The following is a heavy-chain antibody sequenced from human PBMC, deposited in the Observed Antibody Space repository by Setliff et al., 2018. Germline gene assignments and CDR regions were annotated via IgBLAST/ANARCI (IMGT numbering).Heavy chain of an antibody. CDR3: RVWVDMIEVDS. D-gene: IGHD3-22*01. CDR1: GGSVSPYF. V-gene: IGHV4-4*07. J-gene: IGHJ4*02. CDR2: IYGGGTT. Sequence: SETLSLTCTVSGGSVSPYFWSWIRQPPGKGLEWIGRIYGGGTTNYNPSLKTRLTLSVDYSKNQLSLELTSVTAADTAVYYCRVWVDMIEVDSWAQGTLVTVS.